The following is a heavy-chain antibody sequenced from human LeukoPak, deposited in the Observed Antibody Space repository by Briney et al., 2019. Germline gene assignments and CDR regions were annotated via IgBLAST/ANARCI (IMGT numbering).Heavy chain of an antibody. V-gene: IGHV3-7*01. CDR2: IKYDGSDK. D-gene: IGHD5-12*01. J-gene: IGHJ4*02. CDR1: GFSFSAAW. Sequence: PGGSLRLSCEASGFSFSAAWMTWVRQAPGKGLEWVATIKYDGSDKYYVDSVKGRFTLSRDNAKNLVYLQMNSLRVEDTAVYYCVNLGYSDGGQGTLVTVSS. CDR3: VNLGYSD.